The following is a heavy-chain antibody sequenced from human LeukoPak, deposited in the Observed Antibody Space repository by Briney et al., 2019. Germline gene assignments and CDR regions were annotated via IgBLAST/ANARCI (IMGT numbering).Heavy chain of an antibody. D-gene: IGHD3-22*01. V-gene: IGHV3-15*01. CDR3: TTGEVVVITHYYYYYMDV. J-gene: IGHJ6*03. CDR1: GFTFSNAW. CDR2: IKNKTDGGTT. Sequence: GGSLRLSCAASGFTFSNAWMSWVRQAPGKGLEWVGRIKNKTDGGTTDYAEPVTGRFTISRDDSKTTLYLQMNSLKTEDTAVYYCTTGEVVVITHYYYYYMDVWGKGTTVTVSS.